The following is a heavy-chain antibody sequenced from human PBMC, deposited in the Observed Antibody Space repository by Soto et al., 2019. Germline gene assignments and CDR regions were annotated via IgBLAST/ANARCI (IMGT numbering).Heavy chain of an antibody. CDR3: AREAPPPAAADTFDY. J-gene: IGHJ4*02. V-gene: IGHV4-59*01. D-gene: IGHD6-13*01. CDR2: IYYSGST. Sequence: QVQLQESGPGLVKPSETLSLTCTVSGGSISSYYWSWIRQPPGKGLEWIGYIYYSGSTNYNPSLKSRVTISVDTSKNQFSLKLSSVTAADTAVYYCAREAPPPAAADTFDYWGQGTLVTVSS. CDR1: GGSISSYY.